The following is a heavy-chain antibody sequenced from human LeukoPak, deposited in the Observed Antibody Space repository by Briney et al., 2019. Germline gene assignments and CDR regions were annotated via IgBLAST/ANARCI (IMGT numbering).Heavy chain of an antibody. CDR2: IYSGGST. CDR3: AKPSYDFGSRYYFDY. D-gene: IGHD3-3*01. CDR1: GFTVSNNY. J-gene: IGHJ4*02. V-gene: IGHV3-66*04. Sequence: PGGSLRLSCAASGFTVSNNYMSWVRQAPGKGLEWVSLIYSGGSTYYADSVKGRFTISRDNSKNTLYLQMSSLRAEDTAVYYCAKPSYDFGSRYYFDYWGQGTLVTVSS.